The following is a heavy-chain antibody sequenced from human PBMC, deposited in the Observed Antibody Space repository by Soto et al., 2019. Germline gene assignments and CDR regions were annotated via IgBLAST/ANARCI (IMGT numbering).Heavy chain of an antibody. V-gene: IGHV1-2*04. CDR1: GYTFTGYY. Sequence: GASVKVSCKASGYTFTGYYMHWVRQAPGQRLEWMGWINPNSGGTNYAQKFQGWVTMTRDTSISTAYMELSRLRSDDTAVYYCARDRGDWNDSVLGRLYYYYMDVWGKGTTVTVSS. CDR3: ARDRGDWNDSVLGRLYYYYMDV. J-gene: IGHJ6*03. D-gene: IGHD1-1*01. CDR2: INPNSGGT.